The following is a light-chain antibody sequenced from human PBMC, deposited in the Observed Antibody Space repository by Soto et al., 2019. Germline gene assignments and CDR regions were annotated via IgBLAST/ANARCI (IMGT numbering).Light chain of an antibody. CDR2: GAS. V-gene: IGKV3D-20*02. J-gene: IGKJ3*01. CDR1: PSVSNNY. Sequence: EIVLTQSPGTLSLSPGARSPLSCRASPSVSNNYLAWYQQNTGQAPRLLIYGASNRATGIPDRFSGSGSGTDFTLTISRLEPEDFAVYFCLQRTDSEITFGPGTKVDIK. CDR3: LQRTDSEIT.